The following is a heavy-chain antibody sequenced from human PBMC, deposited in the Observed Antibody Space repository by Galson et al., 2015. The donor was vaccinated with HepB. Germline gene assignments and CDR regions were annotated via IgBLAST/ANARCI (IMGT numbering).Heavy chain of an antibody. D-gene: IGHD2-8*01. CDR1: GSTFSSYA. CDR3: VKGGHIVLLDPNAFDI. J-gene: IGHJ3*02. V-gene: IGHV3-64D*06. CDR2: ISSNGGST. Sequence: SLRLSCAASGSTFSSYAMHWVRQAPGKGLEYVSAISSNGGSTYYADSVKGRFTISRDNSKNTLYLQMSSLRAEDTAVYYCVKGGHIVLLDPNAFDIWGQGTMVTVSS.